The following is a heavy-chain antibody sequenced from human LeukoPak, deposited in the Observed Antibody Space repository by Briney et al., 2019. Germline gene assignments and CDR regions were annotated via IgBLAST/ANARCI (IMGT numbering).Heavy chain of an antibody. CDR2: IIPIFGTA. CDR3: ARGAYDILTGYLFDY. J-gene: IGHJ4*02. V-gene: IGHV1-69*13. CDR1: GGTFSSYA. Sequence: ASVKVSCKASGGTFSSYAISWVRQAPGQGLEWMGGIIPIFGTANYAQKFQGRVTITADESTSTAYMELSSLRSEDTAVYYCARGAYDILTGYLFDYWGQGTLVTVSS. D-gene: IGHD3-9*01.